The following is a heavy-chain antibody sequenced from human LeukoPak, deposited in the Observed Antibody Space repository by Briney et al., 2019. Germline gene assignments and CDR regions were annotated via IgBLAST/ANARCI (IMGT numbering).Heavy chain of an antibody. CDR3: ARGRNYYYGSGSYYFDY. J-gene: IGHJ4*02. D-gene: IGHD3-10*01. Sequence: SETLSLTCAVYGGSFSGYYWSWIRQPPGKGLEWIGEINHSGSTNYNPSLKSRVTISVDTSKNQFSLMLSSVTAADTAVYYCARGRNYYYGSGSYYFDYWGQGTLVTVSS. CDR2: INHSGST. V-gene: IGHV4-34*01. CDR1: GGSFSGYY.